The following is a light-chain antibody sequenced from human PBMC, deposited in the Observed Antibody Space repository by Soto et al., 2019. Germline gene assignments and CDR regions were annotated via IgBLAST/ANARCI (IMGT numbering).Light chain of an antibody. J-gene: IGLJ2*01. CDR2: EVT. V-gene: IGLV2-14*01. Sequence: QSVLTRPTSVSGSPGQSITIACTGTSSDVGSYNYVSWYQQHPGKSPKLMIYEVTNRPSGVSNRFSGSKSGNTASLTISGLQTEDEAHYYCSSYTTNTTLVFGGGTKVTVL. CDR1: SSDVGSYNY. CDR3: SSYTTNTTLV.